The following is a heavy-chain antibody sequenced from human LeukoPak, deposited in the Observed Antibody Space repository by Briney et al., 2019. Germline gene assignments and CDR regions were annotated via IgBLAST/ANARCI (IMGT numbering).Heavy chain of an antibody. Sequence: SETLSLTCTVSGGSISSGGYYWSWLRQHPGKGLEWIGYIYYSGSTYYNPSLKSRVTISVDTSKNQFSLKLSSVTAADTAVYYCARESSVVAATANNWFDPWGQGTLVTVSS. D-gene: IGHD2-15*01. J-gene: IGHJ5*02. CDR1: GGSISSGGYY. CDR3: ARESSVVAATANNWFDP. CDR2: IYYSGST. V-gene: IGHV4-31*03.